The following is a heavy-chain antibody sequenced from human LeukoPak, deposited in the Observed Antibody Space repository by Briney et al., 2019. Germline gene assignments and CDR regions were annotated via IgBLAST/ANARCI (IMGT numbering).Heavy chain of an antibody. CDR2: ISYSGCT. V-gene: IGHV4-59*01. CDR3: ARGGPYDYDSSAFDI. J-gene: IGHJ3*02. D-gene: IGHD3-22*01. CDR1: GGPISSYY. Sequence: SETLSLTFTVSGGPISSYYWSWIRQPPGKGLEGIGYISYSGCTNYNPSLKSRVTVSLDTSKNQFSLKLSSVTAADTAVYYCARGGPYDYDSSAFDIWGQGTMVTVSS.